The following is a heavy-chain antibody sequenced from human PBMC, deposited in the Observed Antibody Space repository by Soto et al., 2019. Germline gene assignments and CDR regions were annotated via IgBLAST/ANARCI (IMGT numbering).Heavy chain of an antibody. Sequence: QVQLVQSGDEVKKPGASVKVSCKASGYICVNYGIAWVRQAPGQVLEWMGWISPYTGNTHAATKIQGRLTMTTDTPTSTAYMDLGSLKSDDTAVYYCVMVDNYVTPTPQDVWGQGTTVTVSS. J-gene: IGHJ6*02. CDR2: ISPYTGNT. V-gene: IGHV1-18*01. CDR1: GYICVNYG. CDR3: VMVDNYVTPTPQDV. D-gene: IGHD3-16*01.